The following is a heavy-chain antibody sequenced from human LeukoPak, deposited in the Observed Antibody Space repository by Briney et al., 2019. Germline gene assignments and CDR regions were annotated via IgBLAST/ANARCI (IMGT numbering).Heavy chain of an antibody. J-gene: IGHJ3*02. CDR3: AKVYYYGSRSFYPLHI. Sequence: GGSLRLSCAASGFTFSYYGLHWVRQAPGKGLEWVAVISYDGSNKFYGDSVKGRFTISRDSSKNTSYLQMSSLRAEDTAVYYCAKVYYYGSRSFYPLHIWGQGTMVTVSS. V-gene: IGHV3-30*18. CDR2: ISYDGSNK. D-gene: IGHD3-10*01. CDR1: GFTFSYYG.